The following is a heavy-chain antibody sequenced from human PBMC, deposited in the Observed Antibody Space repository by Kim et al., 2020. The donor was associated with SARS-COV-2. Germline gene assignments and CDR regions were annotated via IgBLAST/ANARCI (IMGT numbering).Heavy chain of an antibody. V-gene: IGHV1-2*02. CDR1: GYTFTGYY. CDR3: ARRVAARHPDAFDI. J-gene: IGHJ3*02. Sequence: ASVKVSCKASGYTFTGYYMHWVRQAPGQGLEWMGWINPNSGGTNYAQKFQGRVTMTRDTSISTAYMELSRLRSDDTAVYYCARRVAARHPDAFDIWGQGTMVTVSS. CDR2: INPNSGGT. D-gene: IGHD6-6*01.